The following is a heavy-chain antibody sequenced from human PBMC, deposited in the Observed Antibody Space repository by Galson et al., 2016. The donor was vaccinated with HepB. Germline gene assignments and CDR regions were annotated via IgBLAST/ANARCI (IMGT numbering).Heavy chain of an antibody. Sequence: DPLSLTCTVSGDSISNVGRHWGWFRQSPEMGLEYIGSIHSSGTSYNNPSLTSRVTVSADMSRNQFFLSRTSVTAADTAINYCVRLWTAAAVANRRGSVYWSQGTRVTVSS. CDR2: IHSSGTS. CDR3: VRLWTAAAVANRRGSVY. J-gene: IGHJ4*02. D-gene: IGHD6-13*01. CDR1: GDSISNVGRH. V-gene: IGHV4-39*01.